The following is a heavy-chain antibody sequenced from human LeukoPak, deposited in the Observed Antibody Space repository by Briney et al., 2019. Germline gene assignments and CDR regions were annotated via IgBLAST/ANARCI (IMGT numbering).Heavy chain of an antibody. CDR3: ARDRGIVVVPAAIISYYFDY. D-gene: IGHD2-2*01. J-gene: IGHJ4*02. CDR1: GGTFSSYA. CDR2: IIPIFGTA. Sequence: SVKVSCKASGGTFSSYAISWVRQAPGQGLEWMGGIIPIFGTANYAQKFQGRVTITADESTSTAYMELSSLRSEDTAVYYCARDRGIVVVPAAIISYYFDYWGQGTLVTVSS. V-gene: IGHV1-69*01.